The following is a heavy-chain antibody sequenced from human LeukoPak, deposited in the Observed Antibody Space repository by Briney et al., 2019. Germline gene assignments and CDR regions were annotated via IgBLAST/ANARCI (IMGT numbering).Heavy chain of an antibody. D-gene: IGHD6-6*01. J-gene: IGHJ6*03. Sequence: ASVKVSCKASGYTFTSYDINWVRQATGQGLEWMGWMNPNSGNTGYAQKFQGRVTMTRNTSISTAYMELSSLRSDDTAVYYCARRAARPEYYYYYYYMDVWGKGTTVTVSS. CDR2: MNPNSGNT. CDR1: GYTFTSYD. V-gene: IGHV1-8*01. CDR3: ARRAARPEYYYYYYYMDV.